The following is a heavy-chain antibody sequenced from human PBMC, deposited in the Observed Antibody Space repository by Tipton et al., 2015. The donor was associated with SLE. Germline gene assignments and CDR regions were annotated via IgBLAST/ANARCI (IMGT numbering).Heavy chain of an antibody. D-gene: IGHD3-16*01. CDR3: ARGVYDYGGDGVVVSFAS. V-gene: IGHV4-31*03. CDR1: GGSIGSAGFY. CDR2: IHLSGST. Sequence: TLSLTCSVSGGSIGSAGFYWTWIRQHPVKGLEWIGYIHLSGSTLYTPSLKSRLTISLDTSKNQFSLNLSSVTAADTAVYYCARGVYDYGGDGVVVSFASRGQGALV. J-gene: IGHJ4*02.